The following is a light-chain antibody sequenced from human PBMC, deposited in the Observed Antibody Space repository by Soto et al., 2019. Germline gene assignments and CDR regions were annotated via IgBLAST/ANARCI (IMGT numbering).Light chain of an antibody. CDR1: RDVGSD. CDR2: AAS. V-gene: IGKV1-6*01. Sequence: QMAQSPSSLSASVGEKIIITCRASRDVGSDVSWYQQKPGQAPKLLIYAASNLYTGVPSRFSGSRSGTEFTLTISSLQPEDFASYYCLQDYGDSWTFGQGTKVDI. CDR3: LQDYGDSWT. J-gene: IGKJ1*01.